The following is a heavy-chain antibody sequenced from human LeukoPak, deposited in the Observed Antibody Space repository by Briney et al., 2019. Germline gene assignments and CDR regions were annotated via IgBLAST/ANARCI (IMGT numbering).Heavy chain of an antibody. D-gene: IGHD1-20*01. J-gene: IGHJ6*04. Sequence: SVKVSCKASGGTFSSYAISWVRQAPGQGLGWMGGIIPIFGTANCAQKFQGRVTITADESTSTAYMELSSLRSEDTAVYYCARGQYPFITGTYYYYYYGMDVWGKGTTVTVSS. V-gene: IGHV1-69*01. CDR3: ARGQYPFITGTYYYYYYGMDV. CDR2: IIPIFGTA. CDR1: GGTFSSYA.